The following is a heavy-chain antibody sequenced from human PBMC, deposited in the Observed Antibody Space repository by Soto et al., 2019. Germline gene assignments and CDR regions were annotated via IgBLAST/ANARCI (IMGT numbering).Heavy chain of an antibody. CDR1: GFTFSSYA. J-gene: IGHJ4*02. Sequence: EVQLLESGGGLVQPGGSLRLSCAASGFTFSSYAMSWVRQAPGKGLEWVSAISGSGGSTYYADSVKGRFTISRDNSKNTLYLQMISLRAEDTAVYYCAKDRINYSGWFLDYWGQGTLVTVSS. CDR2: ISGSGGST. D-gene: IGHD6-19*01. CDR3: AKDRINYSGWFLDY. V-gene: IGHV3-23*01.